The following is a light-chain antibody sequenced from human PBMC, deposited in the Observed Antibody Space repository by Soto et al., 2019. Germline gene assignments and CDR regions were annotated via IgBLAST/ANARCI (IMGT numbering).Light chain of an antibody. J-gene: IGKJ2*01. CDR2: AAS. CDR3: QQYYSYPYT. V-gene: IGKV1-8*01. Sequence: AIRMTQSPSSLSASTGDRVTITCRASQGISSYLAWYQQKPGKAPKLLIYAASTLQSGLPSRFSGSGSVSDCTLTISCLQSEDFATYYCQQYYSYPYTFGQGTKLEIK. CDR1: QGISSY.